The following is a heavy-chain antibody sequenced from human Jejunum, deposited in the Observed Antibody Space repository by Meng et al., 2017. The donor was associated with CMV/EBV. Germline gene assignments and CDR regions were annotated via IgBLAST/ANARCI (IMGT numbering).Heavy chain of an antibody. J-gene: IGHJ4*02. V-gene: IGHV4-39*07. D-gene: IGHD3-10*01. CDR3: ARDHSPFMVRGEFDY. Sequence: SISSSTYYWGCIRPPPGKGLEWIGSIYYSGSTYYHPSLKSRVTISVDTSKNQFSLKLSSVTAADTAVYYCARDHSPFMVRGEFDYWGQGTLVTVSS. CDR2: IYYSGST. CDR1: SISSSTYY.